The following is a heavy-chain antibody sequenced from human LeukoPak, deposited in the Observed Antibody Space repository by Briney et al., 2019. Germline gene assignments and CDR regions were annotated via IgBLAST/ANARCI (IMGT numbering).Heavy chain of an antibody. CDR2: MNTNSGNT. CDR3: ARGQEQWLVRSWFDP. J-gene: IGHJ5*02. CDR1: GYTFTIYD. D-gene: IGHD6-19*01. Sequence: ASVKLSCKSSGYTFTIYDINWVRQATGQGLEWMGWMNTNSGNTGYAQKFQGRVTMTRNTSISTAYMGLSSLRSEDTAVYYCARGQEQWLVRSWFDPWGQGTLVTVSS. V-gene: IGHV1-8*01.